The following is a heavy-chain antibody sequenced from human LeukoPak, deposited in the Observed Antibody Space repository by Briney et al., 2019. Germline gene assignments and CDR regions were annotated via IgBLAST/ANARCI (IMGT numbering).Heavy chain of an antibody. V-gene: IGHV3-7*01. CDR1: GFSLSNYW. J-gene: IGHJ5*02. CDR3: ARCWPRGWFDP. Sequence: GGSLRLSCAASGFSLSNYWMTWVRQAPGKGLEWVANIKQDESEKYYVDAVKGRFTISRDNAKNSLYLQMNNLRAEDTAVYFCARCWPRGWFDPWGRGTLVTVSS. CDR2: IKQDESEK.